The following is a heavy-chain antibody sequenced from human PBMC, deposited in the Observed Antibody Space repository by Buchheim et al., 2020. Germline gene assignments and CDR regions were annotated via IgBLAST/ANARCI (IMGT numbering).Heavy chain of an antibody. CDR2: ISDSSI. CDR1: GFTFNDFR. D-gene: IGHD1/OR15-1a*01. CDR3: AIHAREQLWTFRFDP. V-gene: IGHV3-11*01. J-gene: IGHJ5*02. Sequence: QVQLVESGGGLVKPGGSLRLSCATSGFTFNDFRMSWIRQAPGKGLEWISYISDSSIYYADSVRGRFTISRDNAKSSLYLQMHNLRAEDTAVYYCAIHAREQLWTFRFDPWGQGT.